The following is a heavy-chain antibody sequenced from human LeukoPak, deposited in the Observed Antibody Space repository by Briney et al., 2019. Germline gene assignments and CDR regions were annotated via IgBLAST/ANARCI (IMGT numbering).Heavy chain of an antibody. Sequence: GRSLRLSCAASGFTFSSYGMHWVRQAPGKGLEWVAVIWYDGSNKYYADSVKGRFTISRDNSKNTLYLQMNSLRAEDTAVYYCARDSRYCSSTSCYFGSDAFDIWGQGTMVTVSS. CDR3: ARDSRYCSSTSCYFGSDAFDI. CDR2: IWYDGSNK. D-gene: IGHD2-2*01. CDR1: GFTFSSYG. V-gene: IGHV3-33*01. J-gene: IGHJ3*02.